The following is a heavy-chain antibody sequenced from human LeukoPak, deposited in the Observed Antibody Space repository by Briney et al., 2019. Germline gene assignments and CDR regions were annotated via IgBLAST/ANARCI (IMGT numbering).Heavy chain of an antibody. Sequence: GGSLRLSCVASGFTFSSYWMTWVRQAPGKGLEWVATIKPDGSDKYYVDSMKGRSTISRDNAKNSVSLQMNSLRVEDTAVYYCARELSPSGNYDCWGQGTLVTVSS. CDR1: GFTFSSYW. CDR2: IKPDGSDK. CDR3: ARELSPSGNYDC. V-gene: IGHV3-7*01. D-gene: IGHD1-26*01. J-gene: IGHJ4*02.